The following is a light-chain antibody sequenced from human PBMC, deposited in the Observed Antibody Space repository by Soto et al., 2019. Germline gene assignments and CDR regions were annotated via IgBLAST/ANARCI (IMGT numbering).Light chain of an antibody. CDR2: VAS. CDR3: QQYNDWSFT. V-gene: IGKV3-15*01. J-gene: IGKJ3*01. CDR1: QSVTSN. Sequence: EIVMTQSPATLSVSPGERATLSCRASQSVTSNLAWYQQKPGQAPRLLVYVASTRAAGIPARFSGRGSGTDFTLTISILQSEDFAVYYCQQYNDWSFTFGPGTKVDIK.